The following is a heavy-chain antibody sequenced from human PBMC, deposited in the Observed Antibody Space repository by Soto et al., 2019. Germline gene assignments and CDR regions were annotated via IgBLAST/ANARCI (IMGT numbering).Heavy chain of an antibody. CDR3: ARVANDGSWARSWFDP. Sequence: SETLSLTCTVSGGSISSGGSYWSWIRQHPDKGLEWIGYIYYTGSTSYNPSLKSRFTIPVDTSKNQFSLELTSVTAADTAVYYCARVANDGSWARSWFDPWGQGILVTVSS. CDR2: IYYTGST. D-gene: IGHD1-1*01. V-gene: IGHV4-31*03. J-gene: IGHJ5*02. CDR1: GGSISSGGSY.